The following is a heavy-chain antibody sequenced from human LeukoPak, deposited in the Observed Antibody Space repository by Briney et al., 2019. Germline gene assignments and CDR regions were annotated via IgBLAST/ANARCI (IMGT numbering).Heavy chain of an antibody. CDR3: AREVVPAAIDGVIAIQFDY. J-gene: IGHJ4*02. CDR1: GGSFSGYY. CDR2: INHSGST. D-gene: IGHD2-2*01. V-gene: IGHV4-34*01. Sequence: PSETLSLTCAVYGGSFSGYYWSWIRQPPGKGLECSGEINHSGSTNYNPSLKSRVTISVDTSKNQFSLKLSSVTAADTAVYYCAREVVPAAIDGVIAIQFDYWGQGTLVTVSS.